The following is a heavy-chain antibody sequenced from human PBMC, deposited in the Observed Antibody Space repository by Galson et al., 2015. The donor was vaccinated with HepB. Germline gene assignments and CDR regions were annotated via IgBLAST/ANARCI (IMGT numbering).Heavy chain of an antibody. CDR1: GGSISPYY. V-gene: IGHV4-59*01. J-gene: IGHJ4*02. CDR3: AREKIYSSSWSGGGFDS. CDR2: IYYDGST. Sequence: SETLSLTCTVSGGSISPYYWSWIRQPPGKGLEWIGYIYYDGSTNYNPDLKSRITVSVDTSKNQFSLKLNSVTAADTAVYYCAREKIYSSSWSGGGFDSWGQGNLVTVSS. D-gene: IGHD6-13*01.